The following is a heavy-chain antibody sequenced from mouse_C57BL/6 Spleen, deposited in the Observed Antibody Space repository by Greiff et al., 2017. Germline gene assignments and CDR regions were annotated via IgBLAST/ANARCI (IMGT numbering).Heavy chain of an antibody. CDR2: ISSGGSYT. D-gene: IGHD1-1*01. CDR3: ASRGYGSSFDY. J-gene: IGHJ2*01. Sequence: EVQLQESGGDLVKPGGSLKLSCAASGFTFSSYGMSWVRQTPDKRLEWVATISSGGSYTYYPDSVKGRFTISRDNAKNTLYLQMSSLKSEDTAMYYCASRGYGSSFDYWGQGTTLTVSS. V-gene: IGHV5-6*01. CDR1: GFTFSSYG.